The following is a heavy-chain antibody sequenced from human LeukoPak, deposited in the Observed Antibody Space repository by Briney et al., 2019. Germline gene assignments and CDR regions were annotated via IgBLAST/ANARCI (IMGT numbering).Heavy chain of an antibody. Sequence: GGSLRLSCAASGFTFSSHAMHWVCQAPGKGLEWVAVISYDGSNKYYADSVKGRFTISRDNSKNTLYLQMNSLRAEDTAVYYCARDSTVYYYYGMDVWGKGTTVTVSS. J-gene: IGHJ6*04. CDR1: GFTFSSHA. D-gene: IGHD4-17*01. V-gene: IGHV3-30*04. CDR2: ISYDGSNK. CDR3: ARDSTVYYYYGMDV.